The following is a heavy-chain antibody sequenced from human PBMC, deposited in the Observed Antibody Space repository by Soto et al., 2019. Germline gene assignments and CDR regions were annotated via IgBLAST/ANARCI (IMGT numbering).Heavy chain of an antibody. J-gene: IGHJ4*02. CDR1: GFTFSSYS. V-gene: IGHV3-48*01. CDR2: ITSSSSSI. Sequence: EVQLVESGGGLVQPGGSLRLSCAASGFTFSSYSMNWVRQAPWKGLEWVSYITSSSSSIYYADSVKGRFTISRDNAKNSLYLQMNSLRAEDTVVYYCARSIPSTGTSDWGQGTLVTVSS. CDR3: ARSIPSTGTSD. D-gene: IGHD1-1*01.